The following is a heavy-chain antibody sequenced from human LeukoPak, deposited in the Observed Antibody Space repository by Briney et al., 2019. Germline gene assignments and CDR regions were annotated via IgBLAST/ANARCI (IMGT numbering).Heavy chain of an antibody. Sequence: PSETLSLTCTVSGGSISSGSYYWSWIRQPAGKGLEWIGRIYTSGSTNYNPSLKSRVTISVDTSKNQFSLKLSSVTAADTAVYYCARDYSGDHVLWGQGTLVTVSS. CDR1: GGSISSGSYY. CDR3: ARDYSGDHVL. V-gene: IGHV4-61*02. CDR2: IYTSGST. D-gene: IGHD4-17*01. J-gene: IGHJ4*02.